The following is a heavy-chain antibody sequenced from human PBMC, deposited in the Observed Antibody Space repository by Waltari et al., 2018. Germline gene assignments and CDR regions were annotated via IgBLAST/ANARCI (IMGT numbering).Heavy chain of an antibody. D-gene: IGHD3-16*02. Sequence: EVQLVESGGGLVQPGGSLRLSCAASGFTFSSYSMNWVRQAPGKGLEWLSYSGSSSGSMDYADSVKGRFTISRDNAKNSLFLKMNSLRAADTAVYYCVRDHRWAFDIWGQGTMVTVSS. V-gene: IGHV3-48*01. CDR2: SGSSSGSM. J-gene: IGHJ3*02. CDR3: VRDHRWAFDI. CDR1: GFTFSSYS.